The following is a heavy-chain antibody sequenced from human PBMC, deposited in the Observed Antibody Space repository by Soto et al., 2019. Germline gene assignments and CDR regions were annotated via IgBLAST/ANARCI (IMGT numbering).Heavy chain of an antibody. Sequence: PSETLSLTCTVSGGSISSSSYYWGWIRQPPGKGLEWIGSIYYSGSTYYNPSLKSRVTISVDTSKNQFSLKLSSATAADTAVYYCAGGSYGYYFDYWGQGTLVTVS. CDR3: AGGSYGYYFDY. D-gene: IGHD1-26*01. V-gene: IGHV4-39*01. J-gene: IGHJ4*02. CDR2: IYYSGST. CDR1: GGSISSSSYY.